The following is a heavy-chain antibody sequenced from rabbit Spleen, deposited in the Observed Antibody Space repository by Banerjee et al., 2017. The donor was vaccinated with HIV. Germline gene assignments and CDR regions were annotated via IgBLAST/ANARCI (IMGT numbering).Heavy chain of an antibody. CDR3: ARDIDGTDYIDRLNL. D-gene: IGHD1-1*01. V-gene: IGHV1S40*01. J-gene: IGHJ6*01. CDR2: IYTGSSGNT. Sequence: QQLEESGGDLVKPGASLTLTCKASGFSFSSGYFMCWVRQAPGKGPEWIACIYTGSSGNTYYASWAKGRFTISKTSSTAVTLQLNSLTAADTATYFCARDIDGTDYIDRLNLWGPGTLVTVS. CDR1: GFSFSSGYF.